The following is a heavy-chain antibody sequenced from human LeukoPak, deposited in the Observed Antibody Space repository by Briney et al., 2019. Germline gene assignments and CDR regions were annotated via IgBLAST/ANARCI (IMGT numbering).Heavy chain of an antibody. D-gene: IGHD5-12*01. V-gene: IGHV3-23*01. Sequence: ETLSLTCTVSGGSISSSSYYWGWIRQPPGKGLEWVSGIGGSGIRTYYADSVKGRFIISRDNSRNTLYLQMNSLRAEDTAVYYCAKDPGYALNWFDPWGQGTLVTVSS. CDR2: IGGSGIRT. CDR1: GGSISSSSYY. CDR3: AKDPGYALNWFDP. J-gene: IGHJ5*02.